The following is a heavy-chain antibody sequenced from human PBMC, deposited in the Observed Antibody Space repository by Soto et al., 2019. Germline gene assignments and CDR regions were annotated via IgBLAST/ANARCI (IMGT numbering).Heavy chain of an antibody. J-gene: IGHJ6*02. CDR2: IYYSGST. Sequence: QVQLQESGPGLVKPSQTLSLTCTVSGGSISSGGYYWSWIREHPGKGLEWIGYIYYSGSTYYNPSLKSRVTISVDTSKNQFSLKLSSVTAADTAVYYCAREGVGYCSSTSCYGMDVWGQGTTVTVSS. D-gene: IGHD2-2*01. CDR1: GGSISSGGYY. V-gene: IGHV4-31*03. CDR3: AREGVGYCSSTSCYGMDV.